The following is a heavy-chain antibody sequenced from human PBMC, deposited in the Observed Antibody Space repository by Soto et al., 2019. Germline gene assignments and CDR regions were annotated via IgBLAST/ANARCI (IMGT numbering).Heavy chain of an antibody. CDR3: ARERSAASTGWFDP. Sequence: QVQLVQSGAEVKKSGDSVKVSCKASGYTFTSYDFNWVRQATGQGLEWMGWMNPNSGNTGYAQKFQGRVTMTRNTSISTAYMELSSLRYEDTAVYYCARERSAASTGWFDPWGQGTLVTVSS. D-gene: IGHD6-13*01. V-gene: IGHV1-8*01. CDR2: MNPNSGNT. J-gene: IGHJ5*02. CDR1: GYTFTSYD.